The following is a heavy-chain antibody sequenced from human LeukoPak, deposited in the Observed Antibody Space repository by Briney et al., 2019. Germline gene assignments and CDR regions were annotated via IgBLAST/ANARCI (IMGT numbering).Heavy chain of an antibody. V-gene: IGHV3-23*01. CDR1: GFTFRNYV. Sequence: SGGSLRLSCTASGFTFRNYVMSWVRQAPGKGLEWVSSIRSSGDDTSSADSVKGRFTIFRDNSKSTLYLQMNSLRAEDTAIYYCAKVGPPPGSGWYGGDDYWGQGTLVTVSP. J-gene: IGHJ4*02. D-gene: IGHD6-19*01. CDR3: AKVGPPPGSGWYGGDDY. CDR2: IRSSGDDT.